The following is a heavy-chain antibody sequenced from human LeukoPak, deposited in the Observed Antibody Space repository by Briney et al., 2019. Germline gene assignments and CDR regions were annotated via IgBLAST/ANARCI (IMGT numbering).Heavy chain of an antibody. CDR3: AKDPYYDSSGYYYAYYFDY. Sequence: PGGSLRLSCAASGFTFSSYWMSWVRQAPGKGLEWVAFIRYDGSNKYYADSVKGRFTISRDNSKNTLYLQMNSLRAEDTAVYYCAKDPYYDSSGYYYAYYFDYWGQGTLVTVSS. J-gene: IGHJ4*02. CDR2: IRYDGSNK. CDR1: GFTFSSYW. D-gene: IGHD3-22*01. V-gene: IGHV3-30*02.